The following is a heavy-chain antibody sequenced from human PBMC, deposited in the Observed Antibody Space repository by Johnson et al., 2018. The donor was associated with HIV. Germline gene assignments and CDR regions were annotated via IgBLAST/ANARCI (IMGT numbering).Heavy chain of an antibody. CDR2: LSGSGGST. CDR3: ARDPSLDAFDI. V-gene: IGHV3-23*04. Sequence: EVQLVESGGGLVQPGGSLRLSCAASGFTFSRYAMSWVRQAPGKGLEWVSALSGSGGSTYYADSVKGRFTISRDNSKKTLYLQMNSLRAEDTAVYFCARDPSLDAFDIWGQGTMVTVAS. CDR1: GFTFSRYA. J-gene: IGHJ3*02.